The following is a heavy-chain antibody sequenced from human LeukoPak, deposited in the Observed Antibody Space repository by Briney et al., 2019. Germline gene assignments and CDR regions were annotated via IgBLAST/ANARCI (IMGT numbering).Heavy chain of an antibody. Sequence: TGGSLRLSCAASGFTLSSYSMNWVRQAPGKGLEWVSYISTGGSTIYYADSVKGRFTISRDNAKNSLYLQMNSLRAEDTAVYYCASRGGSYQFDYWGQGTLVTVSS. CDR2: ISTGGSTI. D-gene: IGHD1-26*01. V-gene: IGHV3-48*04. CDR1: GFTLSSYS. J-gene: IGHJ4*02. CDR3: ASRGGSYQFDY.